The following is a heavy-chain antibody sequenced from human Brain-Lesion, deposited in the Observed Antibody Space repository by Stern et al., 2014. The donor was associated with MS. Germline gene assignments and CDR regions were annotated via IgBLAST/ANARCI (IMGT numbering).Heavy chain of an antibody. V-gene: IGHV3-33*01. J-gene: IGHJ6*02. CDR1: GFTFNRYG. CDR3: SRGKVASAPLDV. Sequence: VQLVESGGDVDKPGTSLRVSCTASGFTFNRYGINWVRQAPGKGLEWMAVIWYDGSKKFYADSVKGRFAISRDTSKNTVYLQMNSLRVGDTAVYFCSRGKVASAPLDVWGQGTTVTVS. CDR2: IWYDGSKK.